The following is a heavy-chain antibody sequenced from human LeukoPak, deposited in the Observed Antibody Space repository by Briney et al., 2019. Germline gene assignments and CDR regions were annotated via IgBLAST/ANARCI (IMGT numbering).Heavy chain of an antibody. CDR3: ARGRLWNIDY. V-gene: IGHV3-74*01. CDR2: INRDGSNT. J-gene: IGHJ4*02. Sequence: GSLRLSCAASGFTFSSYWMHWVRQAPGKGLVWVSRINRDGSNTTYADSVKGRVTISRDNTKNTVYLQMNSLRAEDTAVYYCARGRLWNIDYWGQGTLVTVSS. D-gene: IGHD1/OR15-1a*01. CDR1: GFTFSSYW.